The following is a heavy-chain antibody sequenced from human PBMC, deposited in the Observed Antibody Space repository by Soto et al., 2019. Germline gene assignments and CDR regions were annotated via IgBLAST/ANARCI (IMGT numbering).Heavy chain of an antibody. CDR3: ARSQYLDY. CDR1: GFTFSSYS. V-gene: IGHV3-7*05. J-gene: IGHJ4*02. CDR2: IKQAGSEK. D-gene: IGHD4-4*01. Sequence: EVQLVESGGGLVQPGGSLSLSCAASGFTFSSYSMSWVRQAPGKGLEWVANIKQAGSEKYYVDSVKGRFTISRDSAKNSLYLQMNSLRAEDTAVYYCARSQYLDYWGQGTLVTVSS.